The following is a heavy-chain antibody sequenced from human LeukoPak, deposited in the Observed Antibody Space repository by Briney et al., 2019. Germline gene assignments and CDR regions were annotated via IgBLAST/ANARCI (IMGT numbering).Heavy chain of an antibody. CDR2: IYYSGST. D-gene: IGHD3-10*01. V-gene: IGHV4-39*07. CDR3: ARDVGYYASGIYP. J-gene: IGHJ5*02. Sequence: SETLSLTCAVSGGSISSSSYYWGWIRQPPGKGLEWIGSIYYSGSTYYNPSLKSRVTISVDTSKNQFSLKLNSVTAADTAVYYCARDVGYYASGIYPWGQGTLVTLSS. CDR1: GGSISSSSYY.